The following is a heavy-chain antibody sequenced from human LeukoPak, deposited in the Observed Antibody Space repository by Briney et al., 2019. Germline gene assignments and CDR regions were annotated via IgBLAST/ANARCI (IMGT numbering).Heavy chain of an antibody. CDR1: GGSFSGYY. D-gene: IGHD3-10*01. CDR3: AADRSGSYYP. J-gene: IGHJ5*02. CDR2: IYYSGSS. Sequence: SETLSLTCAVYGGSFSGYYWSWIRQPPGKGLEWIGSIYYSGSSFDNPALKSRVTISVDTSKNQFSLKLSSVTAADTAVYYCAADRSGSYYPWGQGTLVTVSS. V-gene: IGHV4-34*01.